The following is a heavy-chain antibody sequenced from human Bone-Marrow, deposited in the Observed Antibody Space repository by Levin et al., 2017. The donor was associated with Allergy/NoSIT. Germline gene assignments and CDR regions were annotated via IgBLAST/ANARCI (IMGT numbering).Heavy chain of an antibody. CDR1: GYTFAGYY. D-gene: IGHD3-16*01. J-gene: IGHJ2*01. V-gene: IGHV1-2*02. Sequence: ASVKVSCKASGYTFAGYYMHWVRQAPGQGPEWMGYIDPNSGDTAHAQKFQGKVTLTTDTAIHTASLELSGLRSDDTAIYYCVKDEGDLTWYFDLWGRGSLVTVS. CDR2: IDPNSGDT. CDR3: VKDEGDLTWYFDL.